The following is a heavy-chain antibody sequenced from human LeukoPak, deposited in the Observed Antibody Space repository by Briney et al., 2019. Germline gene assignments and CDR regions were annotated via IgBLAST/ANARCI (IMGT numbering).Heavy chain of an antibody. V-gene: IGHV1-8*01. Sequence: ASVKVSCKASGYTFTSYDINWVRQATGQGLEWMGWMNPNSGNTGYAQKFQGRVTMTRNTSISTAYMELRSLRSDDTAVYYCARDRRDDYVWGSYRYPLIDYWGQGTLVTVSS. J-gene: IGHJ4*02. CDR1: GYTFTSYD. CDR2: MNPNSGNT. CDR3: ARDRRDDYVWGSYRYPLIDY. D-gene: IGHD3-16*02.